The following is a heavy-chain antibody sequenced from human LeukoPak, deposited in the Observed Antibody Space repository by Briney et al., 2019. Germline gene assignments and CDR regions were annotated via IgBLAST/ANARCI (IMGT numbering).Heavy chain of an antibody. CDR2: ISSSGSTI. J-gene: IGHJ4*02. CDR1: GFTFSDYY. D-gene: IGHD3-22*01. V-gene: IGHV3-11*01. CDR3: AKAGMIVVVITTFVDY. Sequence: GGSLRLSCAASGFTFSDYYMSWIRQAPGKGLEWVSYISSSGSTIYYADSVKGRFTISRDNAKNSLYLQMNSLRAEDTAVYYCAKAGMIVVVITTFVDYWGQGTLVTVSS.